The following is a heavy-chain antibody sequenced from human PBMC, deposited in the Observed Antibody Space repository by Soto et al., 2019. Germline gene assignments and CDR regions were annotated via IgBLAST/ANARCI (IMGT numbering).Heavy chain of an antibody. J-gene: IGHJ4*02. CDR3: ARFSGYDSNFDY. V-gene: IGHV4-30-4*01. CDR1: GGSTSSGDYY. Sequence: SETLSLTCTVSGGSTSSGDYYWSWIRQPPGKGLEWIGYIYYSGSTYYNPSLKSRVTISVDTSKNQFSLKLSSVTAADTAVYYCARFSGYDSNFDYWGQGTLVTVSS. D-gene: IGHD5-12*01. CDR2: IYYSGST.